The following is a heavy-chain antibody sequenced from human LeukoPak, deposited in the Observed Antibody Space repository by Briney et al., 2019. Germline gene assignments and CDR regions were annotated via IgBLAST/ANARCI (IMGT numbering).Heavy chain of an antibody. CDR3: ARTPRGDDYGDYEGRFDP. J-gene: IGHJ5*02. D-gene: IGHD4-17*01. V-gene: IGHV1-2*02. CDR2: INPNSGGT. CDR1: GYTFTGYY. Sequence: ASVKVSCTASGYTFTGYYMHWVRQAPGQGLEWMGWINPNSGGTNYAQKFQGRVTMTRDTSISTAYMELSRLRSDDTAVYYCARTPRGDDYGDYEGRFDPWGQGTLVTVSS.